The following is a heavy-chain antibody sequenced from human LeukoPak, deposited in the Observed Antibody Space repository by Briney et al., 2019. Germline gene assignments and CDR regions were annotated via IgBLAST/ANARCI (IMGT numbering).Heavy chain of an antibody. CDR1: GYTFTGYY. D-gene: IGHD3-3*01. V-gene: IGHV1-2*02. Sequence: GASVKVSCKASGYTFTGYYMHWVRQAPGQGLEWMGWINPNSGGTNYAQKFQGRVTMTRDTSISTAYMELSRLRSDDTAVYYCARVQGPDYDFWSGSYGQRSYFDYWGQGTLVTVSS. CDR3: ARVQGPDYDFWSGSYGQRSYFDY. CDR2: INPNSGGT. J-gene: IGHJ4*02.